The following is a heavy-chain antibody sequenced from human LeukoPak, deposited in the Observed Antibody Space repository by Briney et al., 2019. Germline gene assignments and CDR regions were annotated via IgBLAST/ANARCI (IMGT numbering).Heavy chain of an antibody. V-gene: IGHV4-39*01. Sequence: SETLSLTCTVSGGSISSGGFYWSWIRQHPGKGLEWIGSIYYSGRTYYNPSLKSRVTISVDTSKNQFSLKLSSVTAADTAVYYCARLVVAMAGIGDYYHGMDVWGQGTTVTVSS. CDR1: GGSISSGGFY. D-gene: IGHD6-19*01. CDR3: ARLVVAMAGIGDYYHGMDV. CDR2: IYYSGRT. J-gene: IGHJ6*02.